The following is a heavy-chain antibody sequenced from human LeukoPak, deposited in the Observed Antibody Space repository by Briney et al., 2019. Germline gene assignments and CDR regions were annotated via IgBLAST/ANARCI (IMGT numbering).Heavy chain of an antibody. Sequence: SVKVSCKASGGTFSSYAISWVRQAPGQGLEWMGRIIPILGIANYAQKFQGRVTITADKSTSTAYMELSSLRSEDTAVYYCARDVIEMATFDYWGQGTLVTVSS. CDR2: IIPILGIA. V-gene: IGHV1-69*04. CDR3: ARDVIEMATFDY. D-gene: IGHD5-24*01. CDR1: GGTFSSYA. J-gene: IGHJ4*02.